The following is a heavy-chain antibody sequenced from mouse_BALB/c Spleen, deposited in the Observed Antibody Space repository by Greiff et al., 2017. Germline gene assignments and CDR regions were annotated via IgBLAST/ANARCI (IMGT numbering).Heavy chain of an antibody. J-gene: IGHJ4*01. CDR2: ISSGSSTT. D-gene: IGHD2-14*01. V-gene: IGHV5-17*02. CDR3: ARRNYRYDDGYAMDY. CDR1: GFTFSSFG. Sequence: EVKLEESGGGLVQPGGSRKLSCAASGFTFSSFGMHWVRQAPEKGLEWVAYISSGSSTTYYADKVKGRFTISRDNPKNTLFLQMNSLRSEDTAMYYCARRNYRYDDGYAMDYWGQGTSGTVSS.